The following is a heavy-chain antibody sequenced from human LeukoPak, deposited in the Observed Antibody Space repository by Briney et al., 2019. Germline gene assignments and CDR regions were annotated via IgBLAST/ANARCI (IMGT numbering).Heavy chain of an antibody. CDR3: ARGRGLGPYYVDV. V-gene: IGHV3-53*01. CDR2: IYSGGSA. CDR1: GYTVSNDY. D-gene: IGHD3-16*01. J-gene: IGHJ6*03. Sequence: GGSLRLSCAASGYTVSNDYMSWVRQAPGKGLEWVSVIYSGGSAYYADSVKGRFTISRDNSKNTLYLQMNSLRAEDTAVYYCARGRGLGPYYVDVWGKGTTVTVSS.